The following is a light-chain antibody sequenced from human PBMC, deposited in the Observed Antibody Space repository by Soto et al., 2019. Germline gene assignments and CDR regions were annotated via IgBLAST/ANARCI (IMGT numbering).Light chain of an antibody. Sequence: EIVLTQSPGTLSLSPGERATLSCRASQSVSSNYLAWYQQKPGQAPRLLIYGASTRATGIPDGFSGSGSGTHFTLTISRLEPGDFAVYYCQHFGGTTFTFGQGTRLEIK. V-gene: IGKV3-20*01. CDR1: QSVSSNY. CDR3: QHFGGTTFT. J-gene: IGKJ5*01. CDR2: GAS.